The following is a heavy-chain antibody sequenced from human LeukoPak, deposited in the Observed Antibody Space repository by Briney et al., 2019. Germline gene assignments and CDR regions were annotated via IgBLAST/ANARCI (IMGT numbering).Heavy chain of an antibody. D-gene: IGHD5-18*01. CDR1: GYTFTSYG. CDR2: LSIFSGNS. CDR3: ARGFLDTDRIYLDY. J-gene: IGHJ4*02. V-gene: IGHV1-18*01. Sequence: ASVKVSCKASGYTFTSYGISWVRQAPGQGLEWMGWLSIFSGNSNYAQNLQGRIIMTTDTSTSTAYMELRSLTSDDTAVYYCARGFLDTDRIYLDYWGQGTLVTVSS.